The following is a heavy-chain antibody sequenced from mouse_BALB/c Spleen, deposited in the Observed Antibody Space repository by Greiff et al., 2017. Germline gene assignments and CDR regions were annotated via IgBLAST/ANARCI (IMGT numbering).Heavy chain of an antibody. J-gene: IGHJ3*01. CDR1: GFTFSNYW. V-gene: IGHV6-6*02. D-gene: IGHD1-1*02. CDR2: IRLKSNNYAT. Sequence: DVKLQESGGGLVQPGGSMKLSCVASGFTFSNYWMNWVRQSPEKGLEWVAEIRLKSNNYATHYAESVKGRFTISRDDSKSSVYLQMNNLRAEDTGIYYCHLWKGFAYWGQGTLVTVSA. CDR3: HLWKGFAY.